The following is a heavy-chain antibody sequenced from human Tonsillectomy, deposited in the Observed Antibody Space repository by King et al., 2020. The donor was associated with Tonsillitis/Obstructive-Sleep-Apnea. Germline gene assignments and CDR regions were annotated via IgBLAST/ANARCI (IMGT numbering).Heavy chain of an antibody. V-gene: IGHV4-59*01. J-gene: IGHJ6*03. Sequence: PLQESGPGLVKPSETLSLTCTVSGGSISSYYWSWIRQPPGKGLEWIGYIYYSGSTNYNPSLKSRVTISVDTSKNQFSLKLSSVTAADTAVYYCASGVSSSVDYYYYMDVWGKGTTVTVSS. CDR2: IYYSGST. D-gene: IGHD6-6*01. CDR1: GGSISSYY. CDR3: ASGVSSSVDYYYYMDV.